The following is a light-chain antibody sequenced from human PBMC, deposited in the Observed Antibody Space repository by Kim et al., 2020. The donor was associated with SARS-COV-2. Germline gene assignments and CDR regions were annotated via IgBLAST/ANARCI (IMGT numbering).Light chain of an antibody. CDR1: SANFGNDY. CDR2: DNN. J-gene: IGLJ2*01. CDR3: GTWDTSLNTGEV. Sequence: QKVTISCSGHSANFGNDYISWYQQLPGTAPKLLIYDNNKRPSGIPDRFSGSKSGTSATLGITGLRTGDEADYYCGTWDTSLNTGEVFGGGTQLTVL. V-gene: IGLV1-51*01.